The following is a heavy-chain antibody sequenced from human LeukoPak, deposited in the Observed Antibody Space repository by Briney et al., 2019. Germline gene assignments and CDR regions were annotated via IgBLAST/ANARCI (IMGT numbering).Heavy chain of an antibody. J-gene: IGHJ4*02. CDR2: IYHSGST. D-gene: IGHD3-22*01. CDR1: GGSISSGDYY. V-gene: IGHV4-30-2*01. CDR3: ARAWNGDSSGYSPFNFDY. Sequence: PSQTLSLTCTVSGGSISSGDYYWSWIRQPPGKGLEWIGYIYHSGSTYYNPSLKSRVTISVDRSKNQFSLKLSSVTAADTAVYYCARAWNGDSSGYSPFNFDYWGQGTLVTVSS.